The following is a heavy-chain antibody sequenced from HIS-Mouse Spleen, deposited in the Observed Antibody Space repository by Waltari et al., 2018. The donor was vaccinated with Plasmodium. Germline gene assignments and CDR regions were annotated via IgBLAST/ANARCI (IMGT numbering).Heavy chain of an antibody. CDR1: GFTFSSYW. J-gene: IGHJ2*01. V-gene: IGHV3-7*01. D-gene: IGHD6-13*01. CDR2: IKQDGSEK. CDR3: ASSWYWYFDL. Sequence: EVQLVESGGGLVQPGWSLRLSGSAFGFTFSSYWMSWVRQAPGKGLEWVANIKQDGSEKYYVDSVKGRFTISRDNAKNSLYLQMNSLRAEDTAVYYCASSWYWYFDLWGRGTLVTVSS.